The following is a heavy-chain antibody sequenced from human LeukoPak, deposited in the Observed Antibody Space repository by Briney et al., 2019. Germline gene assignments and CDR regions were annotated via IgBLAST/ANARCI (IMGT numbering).Heavy chain of an antibody. CDR2: ITVGNGNT. J-gene: IGHJ4*02. V-gene: IGHV1-3*01. CDR3: ARDLKQFGGWLDY. Sequence: ASVKVSCKASGYSFTNYAIHWVRQAPGQRLEWMGWITVGNGNTKYSQKFQDRVTITRDTSANTAYMELSSLRSEDTAVYYCARDLKQFGGWLDYWGRGTLVTVSS. D-gene: IGHD6-19*01. CDR1: GYSFTNYA.